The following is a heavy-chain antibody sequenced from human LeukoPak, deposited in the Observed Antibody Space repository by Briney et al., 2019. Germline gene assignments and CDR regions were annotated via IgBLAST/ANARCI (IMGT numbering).Heavy chain of an antibody. CDR1: GLTLRSYD. J-gene: IGHJ4*02. Sequence: GGSLRLSCAASGLTLRSYDMSWVRQAPGKGLEWVAATSGSGVNSYYADSVRGRFTISRDNSQNTLYLQMDSLRAEDTALYYCAKEYSGYDFDYWGQGTLVTVSS. D-gene: IGHD5-12*01. CDR3: AKEYSGYDFDY. CDR2: TSGSGVNS. V-gene: IGHV3-23*01.